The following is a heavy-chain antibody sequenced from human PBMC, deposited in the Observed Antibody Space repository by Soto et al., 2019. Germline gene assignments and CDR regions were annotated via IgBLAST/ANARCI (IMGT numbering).Heavy chain of an antibody. Sequence: GGSLRLSCAASGFTFVTYDMSWVRQAPGKGLEWVSTTSGSGGSTDYADSVRGRFTISRDNSKNTFYLQMNSLRAEDTALYYCAKSTGLSGSKGAFDYWGQGALVTVSS. CDR3: AKSTGLSGSKGAFDY. CDR1: GFTFVTYD. D-gene: IGHD1-26*01. J-gene: IGHJ4*02. CDR2: TSGSGGST. V-gene: IGHV3-23*01.